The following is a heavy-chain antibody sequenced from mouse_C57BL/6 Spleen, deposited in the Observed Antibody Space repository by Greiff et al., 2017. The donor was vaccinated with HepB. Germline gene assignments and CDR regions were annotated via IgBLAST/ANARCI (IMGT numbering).Heavy chain of an antibody. J-gene: IGHJ2*01. Sequence: QVQLQQPGAELVKPGASVKLSCKASGYTFTSYWMQWVKQRPGQGLEWIGEIDPSDSYTNYNQKFKGKATLTVDTSSSTAYMQLSSLTSEDSAGYYCSSSGYAFDYWGQGTTLTVSS. V-gene: IGHV1-50*01. CDR1: GYTFTSYW. CDR3: SSSGYAFDY. D-gene: IGHD3-2*02. CDR2: IDPSDSYT.